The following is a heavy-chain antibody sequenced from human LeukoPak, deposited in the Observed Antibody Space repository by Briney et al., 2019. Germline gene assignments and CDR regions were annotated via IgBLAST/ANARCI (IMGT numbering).Heavy chain of an antibody. V-gene: IGHV4-61*05. CDR3: ARGGWNKFDY. D-gene: IGHD2-15*01. Sequence: PSETLSLTCTVSGGSISSSSYCWGWIRQPPGKGLECIGYIYYSGSTHYNPSLKSRVTISVDTSKNQFSLKLSSVTAADTAVYFCARGGWNKFDYWGQGTLVTVSS. J-gene: IGHJ4*02. CDR1: GGSISSSSYC. CDR2: IYYSGST.